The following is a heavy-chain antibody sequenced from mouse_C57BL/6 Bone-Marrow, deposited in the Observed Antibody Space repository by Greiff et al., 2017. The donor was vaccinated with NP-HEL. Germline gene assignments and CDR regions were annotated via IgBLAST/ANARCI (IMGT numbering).Heavy chain of an antibody. V-gene: IGHV3-3*01. D-gene: IGHD1-1*01. CDR1: GFSINSDCY. CDR2: TFYSGIT. J-gene: IGHJ4*01. CDR3: ARADYGSDYYAMDY. Sequence: EVQRVESGPSLVRPSQTLSLTCTVTGFSINSDCYWIWIRQFPGNKLEYIGYTFYSGITYYNPSLESRTYITRDTSKNQFSLKLSSVTTEDTATYYCARADYGSDYYAMDYWGQGTSVTVSS.